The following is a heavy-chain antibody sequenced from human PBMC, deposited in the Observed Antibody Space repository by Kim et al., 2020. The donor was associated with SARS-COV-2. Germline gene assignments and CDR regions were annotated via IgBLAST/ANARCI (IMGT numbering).Heavy chain of an antibody. V-gene: IGHV3-7*01. Sequence: GGSLRLSCAASGFTFSSYWMSWVRQAPGKGLEWVANIKQDGSEKYYVDSVKGRFTISRDNAKNSLYLQMNSLRAEDTAVYYCARDPIAVAGSSPYWYFDLWGRGTLVTVSS. CDR1: GFTFSSYW. CDR3: ARDPIAVAGSSPYWYFDL. D-gene: IGHD6-19*01. J-gene: IGHJ2*01. CDR2: IKQDGSEK.